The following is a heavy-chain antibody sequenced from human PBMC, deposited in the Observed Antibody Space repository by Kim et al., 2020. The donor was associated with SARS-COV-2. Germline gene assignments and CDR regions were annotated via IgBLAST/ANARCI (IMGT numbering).Heavy chain of an antibody. Sequence: TTYNPSLESRVTISLDTSKKQFALRLNSVTAADTAVYYCAGNTPGTTEDHWGQGTLVTVSS. D-gene: IGHD1-1*01. CDR3: AGNTPGTTEDH. V-gene: IGHV4-59*01. J-gene: IGHJ4*02. CDR2: T.